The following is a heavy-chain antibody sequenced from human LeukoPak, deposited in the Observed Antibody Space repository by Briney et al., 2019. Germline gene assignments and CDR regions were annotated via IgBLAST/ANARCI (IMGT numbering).Heavy chain of an antibody. CDR2: IYHSGST. Sequence: SETLSLTCAVSGYSISSGYYWGWIRQPPGKGLEWIGSIYHSGSTYYNPSLKSRVTISVDTSKNQFSLKLSSVTAADTAVYYCARRKGPIFPSDYWGQGTLVTVSS. J-gene: IGHJ4*02. CDR1: GYSISSGYY. CDR3: ARRKGPIFPSDY. D-gene: IGHD1-14*01. V-gene: IGHV4-38-2*01.